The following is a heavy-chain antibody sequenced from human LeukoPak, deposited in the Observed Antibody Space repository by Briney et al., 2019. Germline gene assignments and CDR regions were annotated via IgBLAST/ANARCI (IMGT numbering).Heavy chain of an antibody. CDR1: GGSISSYY. CDR3: ARHSGNSGYGGYFDY. V-gene: IGHV4-59*08. D-gene: IGHD5-12*01. J-gene: IGHJ4*02. CDR2: IYYSGST. Sequence: SETLSLTCTVSGGSISSYYWSWIRQPPGKGLEWIGYIYYSGSTNYNPSLKSRVTISVDTSKNQFSLKLSFVTAADTAVYYCARHSGNSGYGGYFDYWGQGILVTVSS.